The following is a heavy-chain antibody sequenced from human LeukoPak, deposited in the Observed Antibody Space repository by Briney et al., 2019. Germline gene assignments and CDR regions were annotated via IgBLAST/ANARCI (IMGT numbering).Heavy chain of an antibody. CDR1: GFTFSSYD. Sequence: GGSLRLSCAASGFTFSSYDMHWVRQAPGKGLEWVAFIQYDGSNKYYADSVKGRFTISRDNSKNTLYLQMNSLRVEDTAVYYCTKDLTVTDDNWGQGTLVTVSS. CDR3: TKDLTVTDDN. D-gene: IGHD2-21*02. J-gene: IGHJ4*02. CDR2: IQYDGSNK. V-gene: IGHV3-30*02.